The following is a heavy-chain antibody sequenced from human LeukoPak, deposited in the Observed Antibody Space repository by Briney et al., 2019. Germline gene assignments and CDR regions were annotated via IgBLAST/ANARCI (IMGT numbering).Heavy chain of an antibody. CDR3: ARASGFRFDYWNDAFDI. V-gene: IGHV4-34*01. CDR1: GGSFSGYY. Sequence: PSETLSLTCAVYGGSFSGYYWSWIRQPPGKGLEWIGEINHSGSTNYNPSLKSRVTISVDTSKNQFSLKLSSVTAADTAVYYCARASGFRFDYWNDAFDIWGQGTMVTVSS. CDR2: INHSGST. J-gene: IGHJ3*02. D-gene: IGHD5-18*01.